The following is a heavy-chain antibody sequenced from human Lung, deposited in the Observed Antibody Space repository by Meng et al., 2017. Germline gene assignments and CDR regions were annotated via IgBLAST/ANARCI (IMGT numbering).Heavy chain of an antibody. CDR2: INPKSGDT. CDR3: ARDEDISAAGKLFGDY. D-gene: IGHD6-25*01. Sequence: ASVQVSCKPSGYNFPDYYIHWVRRAPGQGLEWMGRINPKSGDTHYAQKFQARVTMTGDTSSSTAYMELSGLRSDDTAMYYCARDEDISAAGKLFGDYWGQGTLVTVSS. CDR1: GYNFPDYY. V-gene: IGHV1-2*06. J-gene: IGHJ4*02.